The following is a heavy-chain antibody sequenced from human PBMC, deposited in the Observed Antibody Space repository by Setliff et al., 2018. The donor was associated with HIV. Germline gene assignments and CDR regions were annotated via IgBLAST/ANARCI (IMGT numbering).Heavy chain of an antibody. Sequence: GGSLRLSCAASGFIFSSYSMNWVRQAPGKGLEWVSYISSSSSSIYHADSVKGRFTISRDNAKNSLYLQMNSLRAEDTAVYYCARLQPIVATTLNWFDPWGQGTLVTVSS. J-gene: IGHJ5*02. CDR3: ARLQPIVATTLNWFDP. CDR1: GFIFSSYS. D-gene: IGHD5-12*01. V-gene: IGHV3-48*04. CDR2: ISSSSSSI.